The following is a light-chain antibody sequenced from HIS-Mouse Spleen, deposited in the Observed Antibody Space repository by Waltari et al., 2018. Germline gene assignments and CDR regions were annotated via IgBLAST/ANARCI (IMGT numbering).Light chain of an antibody. J-gene: IGLJ2*01. V-gene: IGLV2-14*03. Sequence: QSALTQPASVSGSPGQSITISCTRTSSDGGGYNYVSWYQQHPGKAPKLMIYDVSNRPSGVSNRFSGSKSGNTASLTISGLQAEDEADYYCSSYTSSSTEVFGGGTKLTVL. CDR2: DVS. CDR3: SSYTSSSTEV. CDR1: SSDGGGYNY.